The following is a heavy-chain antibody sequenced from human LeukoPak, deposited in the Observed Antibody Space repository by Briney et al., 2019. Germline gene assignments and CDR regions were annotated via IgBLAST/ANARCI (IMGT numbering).Heavy chain of an antibody. Sequence: GGSLRLSCAASGFTFSSWGMHWVRQAPGMGLEWVAVIWYDGTNKYYADSVKGRFTISRDNSKNTLYLQMNSLRAEDTAVYYCAKDVTTGTLALDYWGQGTLVTVSS. CDR2: IWYDGTNK. J-gene: IGHJ4*02. D-gene: IGHD1-1*01. CDR3: AKDVTTGTLALDY. V-gene: IGHV3-33*06. CDR1: GFTFSSWG.